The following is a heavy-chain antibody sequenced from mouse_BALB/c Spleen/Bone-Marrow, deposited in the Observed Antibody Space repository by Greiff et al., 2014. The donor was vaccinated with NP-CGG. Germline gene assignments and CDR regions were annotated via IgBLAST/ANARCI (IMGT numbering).Heavy chain of an antibody. CDR2: IDPANGST. D-gene: IGHD2-12*01. Sequence: EVKLQESGAELVKPGASVKLSCTGSGFNSKDTYMHWVKQRPEQGLEWIGRIDPANGSTRYDPKFQGKATITADTSSNTAYLQLSSLTSEDSAVYYCASDYRYTWFAYWGQGTMLTVSA. CDR3: ASDYRYTWFAY. CDR1: GFNSKDTY. V-gene: IGHV14-3*02. J-gene: IGHJ3*01.